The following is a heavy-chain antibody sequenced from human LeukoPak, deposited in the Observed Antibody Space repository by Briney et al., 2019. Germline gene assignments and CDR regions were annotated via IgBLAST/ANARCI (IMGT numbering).Heavy chain of an antibody. CDR3: AKAYYYDSSGPFDY. J-gene: IGHJ4*02. CDR2: IRYDGSNK. Sequence: GGSLRLSCAASGFTFSIYGMHWVRQAPGKGLEWVAFIRYDGSNKYYADSVKGRFTISRDNSKNTLYLQMNSLRAEDTAVYYCAKAYYYDSSGPFDYWGQGTLVTVSS. D-gene: IGHD3-22*01. CDR1: GFTFSIYG. V-gene: IGHV3-30*02.